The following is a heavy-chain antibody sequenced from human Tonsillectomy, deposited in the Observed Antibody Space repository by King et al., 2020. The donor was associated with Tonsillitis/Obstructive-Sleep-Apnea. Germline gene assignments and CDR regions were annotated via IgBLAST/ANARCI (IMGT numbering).Heavy chain of an antibody. V-gene: IGHV3-21*01. D-gene: IGHD6-19*01. CDR3: ARCSGWYFDY. Sequence: QLVQSGGGLVKPGGSLRLSCAASGFTFNSYSMNWVRQAPGKGLEWVSSISSSSGYIYYADSVKGRFTISRDNAKNSLYLQMNSLRAEDTAVYYCARCSGWYFDYWGQGTLGTVSS. CDR2: ISSSSGYI. J-gene: IGHJ4*02. CDR1: GFTFNSYS.